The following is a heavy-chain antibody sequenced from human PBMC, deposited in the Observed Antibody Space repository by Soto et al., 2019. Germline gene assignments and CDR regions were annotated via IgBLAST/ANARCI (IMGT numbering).Heavy chain of an antibody. CDR1: GGISTDT. CDR3: ARLHSHGTYGMDV. Sequence: SVTLSCTCSGGISTDTVSLVLHATGQGLEWMGGIIPIFGATNYAQKFQGRVTITADESTKTAYMERSTLRSEDTAVYYCARLHSHGTYGMDVWGQGITVSVS. CDR2: IIPIFGAT. J-gene: IGHJ6*02. D-gene: IGHD5-18*01. V-gene: IGHV1-69*01.